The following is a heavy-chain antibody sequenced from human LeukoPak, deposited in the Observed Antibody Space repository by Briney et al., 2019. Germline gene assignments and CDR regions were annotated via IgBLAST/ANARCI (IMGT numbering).Heavy chain of an antibody. CDR2: INHSGST. D-gene: IGHD2-15*01. Sequence: SETLSLTCAVYGGSFSGYYWSWIRQPPGKGLEWIGEINHSGSTNYNPSLKSRVTISVDTSKNQFSLKLSSVTAADTAVYYCARRRYCSGGSCYYYYYGMDVWGQGTTVTVSS. J-gene: IGHJ6*02. V-gene: IGHV4-34*01. CDR1: GGSFSGYY. CDR3: ARRRYCSGGSCYYYYYGMDV.